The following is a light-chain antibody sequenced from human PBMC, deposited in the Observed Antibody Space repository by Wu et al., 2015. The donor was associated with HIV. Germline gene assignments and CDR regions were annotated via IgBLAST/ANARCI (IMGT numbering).Light chain of an antibody. CDR2: CF. CDR3: QQLNSYPVT. J-gene: IGKJ4*01. CDR1: QGISNY. Sequence: QLTQSPSFLSASVGDRVTITCRASQGISNYLAWYQQKPRKAPKAPDLCCFHFTKWVPSRFSGSGSGTEFTLTISSLQPEDFAAYYCQQLNSYPVTFGGGTQGGDQT. V-gene: IGKV1-9*01.